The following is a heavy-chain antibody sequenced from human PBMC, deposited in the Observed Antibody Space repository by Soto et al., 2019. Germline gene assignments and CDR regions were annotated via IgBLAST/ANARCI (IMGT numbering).Heavy chain of an antibody. J-gene: IGHJ6*02. Sequence: KPGGSLRLSCAASGFTFSFHRFNWVRQAPGKGLEWVSGISSSSGYIYYSDSVRGRFTISRDNANNSVFLQMNSLRAEDTAVYYCARASLLSRRHVISFYYYGMDVWGQGTTVTVSS. CDR3: ARASLLSRRHVISFYYYGMDV. V-gene: IGHV3-21*01. CDR2: ISSSSGYI. D-gene: IGHD2-21*01. CDR1: GFTFSFHR.